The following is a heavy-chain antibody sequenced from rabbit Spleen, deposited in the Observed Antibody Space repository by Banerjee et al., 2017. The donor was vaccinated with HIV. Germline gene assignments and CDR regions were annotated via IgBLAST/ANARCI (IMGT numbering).Heavy chain of an antibody. V-gene: IGHV1S45*01. D-gene: IGHD8-1*01. CDR3: ARDSASSFSSYGMDL. CDR1: GFTFSSNW. Sequence: QEQLVESGGGLVQPEGSLTLTFTASGFTFSSNWICWVRQAPGKGLEWIACIDTNDGDTDYANWPKGRFTISKTSSTTVTLQMTSLTAADTATYFCARDSASSFSSYGMDLWAKGPSSPS. CDR2: IDTNDGDT. J-gene: IGHJ6*01.